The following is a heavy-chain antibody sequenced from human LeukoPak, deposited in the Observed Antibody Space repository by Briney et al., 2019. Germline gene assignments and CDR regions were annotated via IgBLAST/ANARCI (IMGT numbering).Heavy chain of an antibody. Sequence: GGSLRLSCAASGFTFSSYAMSWVRQAPGKGLEWVSAISGSGGSTYYADSVKGRFTISRDNSKNTLYLQMNSLRAEDTAVYYCAKDPTSWELLRDNWFDPWGQGTLVTVSS. CDR3: AKDPTSWELLRDNWFDP. V-gene: IGHV3-23*01. J-gene: IGHJ5*02. CDR2: ISGSGGST. CDR1: GFTFSSYA. D-gene: IGHD1-26*01.